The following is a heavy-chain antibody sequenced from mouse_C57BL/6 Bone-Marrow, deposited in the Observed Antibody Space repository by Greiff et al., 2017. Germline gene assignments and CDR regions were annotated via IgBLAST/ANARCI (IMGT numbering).Heavy chain of an antibody. CDR2: IRSKSNNYAT. D-gene: IGHD4-1*01. CDR1: GFSFNTYA. CDR3: VRPLLGAIDY. Sequence: VQLKESGGGLVQPKGSLKLSCAASGFSFNTYAMNWVRQAPGKGLEWVARIRSKSNNYATYYADSVKDRFTISRDDSESMLYLQMNNLKTEDTAMYYCVRPLLGAIDYWGQGTSVTVSS. J-gene: IGHJ4*01. V-gene: IGHV10-1*01.